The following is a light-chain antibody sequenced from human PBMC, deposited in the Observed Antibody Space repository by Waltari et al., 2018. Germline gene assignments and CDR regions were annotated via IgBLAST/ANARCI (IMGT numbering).Light chain of an antibody. CDR2: DNS. V-gene: IGLV1-51*01. CDR1: SSNIGNNY. J-gene: IGLJ2*01. CDR3: ATWDSSLSAGVV. Sequence: QSVLTQPPSVSATPGQKVTISCSGSSSNIGNNYVSWYQHLPGTAPKLLIYDNSKRPSGTPDRFSGSKYGTSATLGITGLQTGDEADYYCATWDSSLSAGVVFGGGTKLTVL.